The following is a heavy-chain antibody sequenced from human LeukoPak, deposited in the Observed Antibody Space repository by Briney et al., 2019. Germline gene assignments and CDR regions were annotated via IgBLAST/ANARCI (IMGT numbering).Heavy chain of an antibody. CDR3: ARRYYSYYMDV. CDR1: GYNLNVYG. Sequence: GASVKVSCKASGYNLNVYGMNWVRQAPGQGLEWMGWTDAYNGNANYAQKFQGRVTITTDTSTSTVYMELRSLRSDDTAVYYCARRYYSYYMDVWGKGTTVTVSS. J-gene: IGHJ6*03. V-gene: IGHV1-18*01. CDR2: TDAYNGNA.